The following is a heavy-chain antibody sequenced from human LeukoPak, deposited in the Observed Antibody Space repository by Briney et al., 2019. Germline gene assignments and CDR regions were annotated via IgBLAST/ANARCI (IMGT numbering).Heavy chain of an antibody. CDR1: GFTISSYS. Sequence: GGSLRLSCAASGFTISSYSMNWVRQAPGKGLDWVSSISSSGSTIYYADSVKGRFTISRDNAKNSLYLQMNSLRAEDTAVYYCAELGITMIGGVWGKGTTVTISS. D-gene: IGHD3-10*02. CDR3: AELGITMIGGV. V-gene: IGHV3-48*04. CDR2: ISSSGSTI. J-gene: IGHJ6*04.